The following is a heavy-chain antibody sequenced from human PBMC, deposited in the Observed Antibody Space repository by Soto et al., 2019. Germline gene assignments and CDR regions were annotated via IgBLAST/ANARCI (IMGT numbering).Heavy chain of an antibody. CDR1: GFTFSSYG. CDR2: ISYDGSNK. J-gene: IGHJ6*03. V-gene: IGHV3-30*18. D-gene: IGHD6-19*01. Sequence: GGSLRLSCAASGFTFSSYGMHWVRQAPGKGLEWVAVISYDGSNKYYADSVRGRFTISRDNSKNTLYLQMNSLRAEDTAVYYCAKESGWYVYYYYMDVWCKGTTVTVSS. CDR3: AKESGWYVYYYYMDV.